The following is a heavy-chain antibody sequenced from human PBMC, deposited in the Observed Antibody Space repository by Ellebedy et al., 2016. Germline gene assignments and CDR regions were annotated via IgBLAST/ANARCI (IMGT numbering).Heavy chain of an antibody. CDR1: GFTFSTYW. CDR2: IISDGSRT. CDR3: ARDAGLSSGYFFDSSYYGMDV. D-gene: IGHD3-22*01. J-gene: IGHJ6*02. V-gene: IGHV3-74*01. Sequence: GESLKISXAASGFTFSTYWMHWVRQAPGKGLVWISRIISDGSRTDYADSVKGRFTISRDNGKNTLYLEMNSLRAEDTAVYYCARDAGLSSGYFFDSSYYGMDVWGQGTTVTVSS.